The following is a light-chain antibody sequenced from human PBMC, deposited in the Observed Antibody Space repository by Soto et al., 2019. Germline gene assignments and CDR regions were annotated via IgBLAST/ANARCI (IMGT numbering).Light chain of an antibody. CDR1: ETVSTN. J-gene: IGKJ5*01. V-gene: IGKV3-15*01. Sequence: ETVLTQSPATLSVSPLELVTLSFRGSETVSTNLAWYQQRPGQAPRLLIYDVSTGATGIPARFSGRRSGTEFTLTISSLQSEDFGVYYCQQYNNWPPSTFGQGTRLEIK. CDR2: DVS. CDR3: QQYNNWPPST.